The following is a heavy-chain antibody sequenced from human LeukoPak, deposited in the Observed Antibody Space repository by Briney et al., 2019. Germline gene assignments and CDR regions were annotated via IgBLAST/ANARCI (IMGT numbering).Heavy chain of an antibody. Sequence: ASVKVSCKASGYTFTGYYMHWVRQAPGQGLEWMGWISAYNGNTNYAQKLQGRVTMTTDTSTSTAYMELRSLRSDDTAVYYCARVPYYYYYGMDVWGQGTTVTVSS. V-gene: IGHV1-18*04. CDR1: GYTFTGYY. CDR3: ARVPYYYYYGMDV. J-gene: IGHJ6*02. CDR2: ISAYNGNT.